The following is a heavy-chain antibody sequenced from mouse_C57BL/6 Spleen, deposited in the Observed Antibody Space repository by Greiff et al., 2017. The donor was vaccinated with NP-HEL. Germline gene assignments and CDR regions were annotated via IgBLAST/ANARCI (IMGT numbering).Heavy chain of an antibody. CDR2: IDPTSGGT. Sequence: QVQLQQPGAELVKPGASVKLSCKASGYTFTSYWMHWVKQRPGRGLEWIGRIDPTSGGTKYNEKFKSKATLTVDKPSSTAYMQLSSLTSEDSAVDYCARPGDLGIPWYFDVWGTGTTVTVSS. CDR1: GYTFTSYW. D-gene: IGHD1-1*02. J-gene: IGHJ1*03. CDR3: ARPGDLGIPWYFDV. V-gene: IGHV1-72*01.